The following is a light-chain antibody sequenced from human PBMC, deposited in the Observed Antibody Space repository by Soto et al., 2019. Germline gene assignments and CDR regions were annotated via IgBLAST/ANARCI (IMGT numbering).Light chain of an antibody. Sequence: QSALTQPASVSGSPGQSITISCTGTRSDIGGYTYVSWYQHHPGKAPKLMIYDVSNRPSGVSNRFSGSKSGNTASLTISGLQAEDKADYYCTSYTSSGTLYVFGTGTKLTVL. CDR2: DVS. J-gene: IGLJ1*01. V-gene: IGLV2-14*03. CDR1: RSDIGGYTY. CDR3: TSYTSSGTLYV.